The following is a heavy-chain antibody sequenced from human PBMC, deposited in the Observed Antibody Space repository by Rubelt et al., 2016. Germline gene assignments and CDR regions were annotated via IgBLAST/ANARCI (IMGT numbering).Heavy chain of an antibody. CDR1: GGSFSGYY. CDR2: IYYRGST. J-gene: IGHJ5*02. V-gene: IGHV4-34*11. Sequence: QVQLQQWGAGLLKPSETLFLPCAVYGGSFSGYYWNWIRQPPGKGLEWIGYIYYRGSTHYSPSLTNRVSMSIDTYKNQFSLKQTSVTPADTAVYYCARLIKKSGYDQFNWFDPWGQGTLVTGSS. D-gene: IGHD5-12*01. CDR3: ARLIKKSGYDQFNWFDP.